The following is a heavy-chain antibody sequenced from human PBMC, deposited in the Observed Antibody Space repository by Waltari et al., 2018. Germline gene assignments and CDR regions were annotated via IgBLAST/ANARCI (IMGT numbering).Heavy chain of an antibody. CDR1: GCSISSSSYY. J-gene: IGHJ6*02. D-gene: IGHD5-18*01. CDR2: IYYSGSP. V-gene: IGHV4-39*07. CDR3: ARGGGIQLWSPTGYYYYGMDV. Sequence: QLQLQESGPGLVKPSETLSLTCTVSGCSISSSSYYWGWIRQPPGKGLEGIGGIYYSGSPYYSPSLKSRATLSVDTSKNQFSLKLSSVTAADTAVYYCARGGGIQLWSPTGYYYYGMDVWGQGTTVTVSS.